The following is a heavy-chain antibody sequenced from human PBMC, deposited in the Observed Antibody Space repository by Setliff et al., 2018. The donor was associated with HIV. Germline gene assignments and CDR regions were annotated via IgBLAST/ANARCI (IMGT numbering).Heavy chain of an antibody. CDR1: GYTFTGYY. J-gene: IGHJ6*03. CDR2: INPNSGGT. V-gene: IGHV1-2*04. D-gene: IGHD3-3*01. Sequence: ASVKVSCKASGYTFTGYYMPWVRQAPGQGLEWMGWINPNSGGTNYAQKFQGWVTMTRDTAISTAYMELSRLRSDDTAVYYCARAARGNTIFGVVPHYYMDVWGKGTTVTVSS. CDR3: ARAARGNTIFGVVPHYYMDV.